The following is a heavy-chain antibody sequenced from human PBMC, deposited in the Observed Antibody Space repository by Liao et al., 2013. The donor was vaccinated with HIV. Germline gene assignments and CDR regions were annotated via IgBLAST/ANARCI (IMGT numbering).Heavy chain of an antibody. Sequence: QVQLQQWGAGLLRPSETLSLTCAVYDGSFNGYYWSWIRQTPGKGLEWIGEINHSGDFNCRPSLKSRVSLSVAASENQFSLKLTSVTAADTAVYFCARGRPLRYFDWWGQGTLVTVSS. D-gene: IGHD3-3*01. CDR3: ARGRPLRYFDW. J-gene: IGHJ4*02. CDR1: DGSFNGYY. CDR2: INHSGDF. V-gene: IGHV4-34*01.